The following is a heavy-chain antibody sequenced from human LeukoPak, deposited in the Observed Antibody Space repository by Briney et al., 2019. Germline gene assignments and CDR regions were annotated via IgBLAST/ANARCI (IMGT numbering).Heavy chain of an antibody. CDR1: GDSISSGIYY. J-gene: IGHJ6*02. CDR3: ARGPSGAGSYYFYNGMDV. V-gene: IGHV4-31*03. Sequence: SETLSLTCTVSGDSISSGIYYWSWIRQHPGKGLEWIGYIYYTGTSYHNPSLRSRVTISVDTSKNQFSLKLSSVTAADTAVYYCARGPSGAGSYYFYNGMDVWGQGTTVIVSS. D-gene: IGHD6-19*01. CDR2: IYYTGTS.